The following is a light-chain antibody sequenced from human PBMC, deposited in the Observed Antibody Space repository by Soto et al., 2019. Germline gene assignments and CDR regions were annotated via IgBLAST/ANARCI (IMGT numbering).Light chain of an antibody. J-gene: IGKJ4*01. CDR1: PRVGDSK. V-gene: IGKV3-15*01. CDR2: GAS. CDR3: KRYNRWPLS. Sequence: EIVLTQSPGTMSLSPGARATLSCRARPRVGDSKLAWYQQKPGQAHSLLIYGASTRATGVPARFSGGGSGTEFTLTINSLQSEEFAVYYCKRYNRWPLSVGGGNKVDIK.